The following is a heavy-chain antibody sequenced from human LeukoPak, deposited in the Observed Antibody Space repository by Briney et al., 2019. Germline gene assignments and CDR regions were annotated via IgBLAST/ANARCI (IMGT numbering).Heavy chain of an antibody. CDR1: GYTFTGYY. CDR3: ARDYYDSSGYSSPAEYFQH. D-gene: IGHD3-22*01. V-gene: IGHV1-2*02. Sequence: ASVKVSCKASGYTFTGYYMHWVRQAPGQGLEWMGWINPNSGGTNYAQKFQGRVTMTRDTSISTAYMELGRLRSDDTAVYYCARDYYDSSGYSSPAEYFQHWGQGTLVTVSS. J-gene: IGHJ1*01. CDR2: INPNSGGT.